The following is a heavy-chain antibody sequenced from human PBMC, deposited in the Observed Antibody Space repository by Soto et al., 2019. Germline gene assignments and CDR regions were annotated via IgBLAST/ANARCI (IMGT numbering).Heavy chain of an antibody. Sequence: QVQLQESGPGLVKPSQTLSLTCTVSGGSISSGGYYWSWIRQHPGKGLEGIGYIYYSGSTYYNPSLKSGVTISVDTSKNQCSLKLSSVTAADTAVYYCAREWRDYYFDYWGQGTLVTVSS. CDR3: AREWRDYYFDY. V-gene: IGHV4-31*03. J-gene: IGHJ4*02. CDR1: GGSISSGGYY. CDR2: IYYSGST.